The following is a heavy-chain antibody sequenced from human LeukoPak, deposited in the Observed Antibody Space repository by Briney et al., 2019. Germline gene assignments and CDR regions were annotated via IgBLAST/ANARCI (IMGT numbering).Heavy chain of an antibody. D-gene: IGHD5-24*01. CDR3: TRDDGYTHDY. CDR2: IKQDGSEK. J-gene: IGHJ4*02. CDR1: GFTFSRYW. V-gene: IGHV3-7*01. Sequence: GGSLRLSCAASGFTFSRYWMSWVRQAPGKGLEWVANIKQDGSEKYYVDSVKGRFTISRDSAKNSLFLQMNSLRAEDTAVYYCTRDDGYTHDYWGQGTLVTVSS.